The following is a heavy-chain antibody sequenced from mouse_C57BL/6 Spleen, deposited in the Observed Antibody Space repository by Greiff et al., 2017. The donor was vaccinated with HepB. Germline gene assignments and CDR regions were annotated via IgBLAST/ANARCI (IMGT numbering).Heavy chain of an antibody. Sequence: QVQLQQSGAELVMPGASVKLSCKASGYTFTSYWMHWVKQRPGQGLEWIGEIDPSDSYTNYNQKFKGKSTLTVDKSSSTAYMQLSSLTSEDSAVYYCARGQDRFDYWGQGTTLTASS. V-gene: IGHV1-69*01. CDR3: ARGQDRFDY. CDR1: GYTFTSYW. J-gene: IGHJ2*01. CDR2: IDPSDSYT.